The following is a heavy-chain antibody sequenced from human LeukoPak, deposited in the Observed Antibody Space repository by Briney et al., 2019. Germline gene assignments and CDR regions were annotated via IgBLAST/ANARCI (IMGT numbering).Heavy chain of an antibody. CDR3: ARVARGDGYNFDY. CDR2: IKQDGSEK. V-gene: IGHV3-7*02. D-gene: IGHD5-24*01. CDR1: GFTFSSYW. Sequence: PGGSLRLSCAASGFTFSSYWMSWVRQAPGKGLEWVANIKQDGSEKHYVDSVKGRFTISRDNAKKSLFLQMNSLRAEDTAVYYCARVARGDGYNFDYWGQGTLVTVSS. J-gene: IGHJ4*02.